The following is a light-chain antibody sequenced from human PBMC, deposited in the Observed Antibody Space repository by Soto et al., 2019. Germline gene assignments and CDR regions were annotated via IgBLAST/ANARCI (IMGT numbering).Light chain of an antibody. Sequence: QSVLPQPASGSGSPGQSITISCTGTSSDVGSYNLVSWYQQHPGKAPKLMIYEGSKRPSGVSNRFSGSKSGNTASLTIYGLQAEDEAGYYCCSYAGSSNVVFGGGTQLTVL. CDR2: EGS. CDR3: CSYAGSSNVV. V-gene: IGLV2-23*01. J-gene: IGLJ2*01. CDR1: SSDVGSYNL.